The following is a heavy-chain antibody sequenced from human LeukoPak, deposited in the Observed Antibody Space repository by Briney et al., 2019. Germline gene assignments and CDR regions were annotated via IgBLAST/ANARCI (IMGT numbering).Heavy chain of an antibody. J-gene: IGHJ4*02. CDR2: IYTSGST. D-gene: IGHD3-3*01. CDR1: GGSFSGYY. V-gene: IGHV4-59*10. Sequence: SETLSLTCAVYGGSFSGYYWSWIRQPAGKGLEWIGRIYTSGSTNYNPSLKSRVTMSVDTSKNQFSLKLSSVTAADTAVYYCARGIIQYDFWSGYYAPYFDYWGQGTLVTVSS. CDR3: ARGIIQYDFWSGYYAPYFDY.